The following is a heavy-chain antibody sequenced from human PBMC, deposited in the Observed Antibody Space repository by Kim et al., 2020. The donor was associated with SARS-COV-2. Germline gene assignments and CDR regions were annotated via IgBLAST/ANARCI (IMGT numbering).Heavy chain of an antibody. CDR2: INPNSFGT. J-gene: IGHJ5*02. Sequence: ASVKVSCKASGYTFTVYYMHWVRQAPGQGLEWMGWINPNSFGTNYAHKFQGRVTMTRDTSISTASIELSRLRSDDTAVYYCERALNSCYGGFDPWGQGTL. V-gene: IGHV1-2*07. CDR1: GYTFTVYY. CDR3: ERALNSCYGGFDP. D-gene: IGHD5-12*01.